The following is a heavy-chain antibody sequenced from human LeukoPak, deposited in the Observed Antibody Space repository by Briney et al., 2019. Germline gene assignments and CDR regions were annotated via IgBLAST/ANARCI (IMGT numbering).Heavy chain of an antibody. CDR1: GFTFSSYA. D-gene: IGHD2-15*01. CDR3: ARDLYCSGGSCYSSTGPTFDY. Sequence: GGSLRLSCAASGFTFSSYAMHWVRQAPGKGLEWVAVISDDGSNKYYADSVKGRFTISRDNSKNTLYLQMNNLRAEDTAVYYCARDLYCSGGSCYSSTGPTFDYWGQGTLVTVSS. V-gene: IGHV3-30*04. J-gene: IGHJ4*02. CDR2: ISDDGSNK.